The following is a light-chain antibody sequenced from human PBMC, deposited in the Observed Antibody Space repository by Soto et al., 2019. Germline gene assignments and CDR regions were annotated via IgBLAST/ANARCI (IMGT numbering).Light chain of an antibody. CDR2: GNI. V-gene: IGLV1-40*01. J-gene: IGLJ2*01. Sequence: QSVLTQPPSVSGAPGQRVTISCTGSSSNIGAGYDVHSYQQLPGTAPKLLIYGNINRPSGVPDRFSGSKSGTSASLAITGLQAEDEADYFCQSYDSSLSDSRVFGGGTKLTVL. CDR3: QSYDSSLSDSRV. CDR1: SSNIGAGYD.